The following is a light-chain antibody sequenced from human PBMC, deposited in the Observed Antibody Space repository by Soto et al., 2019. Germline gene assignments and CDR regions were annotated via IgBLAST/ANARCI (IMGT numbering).Light chain of an antibody. CDR3: QKYNGAPWT. J-gene: IGKJ1*01. CDR1: QGITNY. Sequence: DIPMTQSPSSLSASVGDRVGITCRASQGITNYLAWYQQKAGKAPKLLIYAASTLQSGVPSRFSGSGSGTDFSLTISSLQPEDVATYYCQKYNGAPWTFGQGTKVEIK. CDR2: AAS. V-gene: IGKV1-27*01.